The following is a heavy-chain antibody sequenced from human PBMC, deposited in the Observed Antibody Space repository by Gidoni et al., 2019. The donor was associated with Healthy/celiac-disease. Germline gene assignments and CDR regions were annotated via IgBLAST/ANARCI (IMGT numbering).Heavy chain of an antibody. CDR3: ARGHGITIFE. CDR1: GGSFSGYY. D-gene: IGHD3-3*01. V-gene: IGHV4-34*01. CDR2: INHSGST. J-gene: IGHJ4*02. Sequence: QVQLQQWGAGLLKPSETLSLTCAVYGGSFSGYYWSWIRQPLGKGLEWIGEINHSGSTNYNPSLKSRVTISVDTSKNQFSLKLSSVTAADTAVYYCARGHGITIFEWGQGTLVTVSS.